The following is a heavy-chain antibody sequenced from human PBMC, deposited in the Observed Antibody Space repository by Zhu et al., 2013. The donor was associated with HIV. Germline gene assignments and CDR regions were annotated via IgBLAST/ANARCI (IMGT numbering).Heavy chain of an antibody. CDR2: MNPNSGNT. CDR1: GYTFTSYD. CDR3: ARGVYSVTTFFYYYYYGMDV. D-gene: IGHD4-17*01. Sequence: QVQLVQSGAEVKKPGASVKVSCKASGYTFTSYDINWVRQATGQGLEWMGWMNPNSGNTGYAQKFQGRVTMTRNTSISTAYMELSSLRSEDTAVYYCARGVYSVTTFFYYYYYGMDVWAKGPRSPSP. J-gene: IGHJ6*02. V-gene: IGHV1-8*01.